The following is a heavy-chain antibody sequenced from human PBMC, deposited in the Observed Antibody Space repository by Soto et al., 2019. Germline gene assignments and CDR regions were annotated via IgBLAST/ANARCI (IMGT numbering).Heavy chain of an antibody. CDR2: IYPGDSDT. Sequence: EVQLVQSGAEVKKPGESLKISCKGSGYSFTSYWIGWVRQMPGKGLEWMGIIYPGDSDTRYSPSFQGQVTISADKSISTAYLQWSSLKASDTAMYYCARHDKWFGELFYYYYMDVWGKGTTVTVSS. CDR1: GYSFTSYW. CDR3: ARHDKWFGELFYYYYMDV. J-gene: IGHJ6*03. V-gene: IGHV5-51*01. D-gene: IGHD3-10*01.